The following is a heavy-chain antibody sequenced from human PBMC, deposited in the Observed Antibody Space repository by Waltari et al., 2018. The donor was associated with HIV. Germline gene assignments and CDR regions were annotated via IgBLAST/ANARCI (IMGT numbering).Heavy chain of an antibody. D-gene: IGHD3-3*01. J-gene: IGHJ1*01. CDR1: GFTFSSYA. CDR2: ISYDGSNK. Sequence: QVQLVESGGGVVQPGRSLRLSCAASGFTFSSYAMHWVRQAPGKGLEWVAVISYDGSNKYYADSVKGRFTISRDNSKNTLYLQMNSLRAEDTAVYYCARDESKTYYDFWSGYKDEYFQHWGQGTLVTVSS. CDR3: ARDESKTYYDFWSGYKDEYFQH. V-gene: IGHV3-30*04.